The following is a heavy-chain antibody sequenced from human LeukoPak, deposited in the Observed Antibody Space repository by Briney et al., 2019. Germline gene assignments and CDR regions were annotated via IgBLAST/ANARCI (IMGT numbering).Heavy chain of an antibody. CDR2: IGGGGGST. J-gene: IGHJ1*01. V-gene: IGHV3-23*01. Sequence: PGGSLRLSCAASGFTFSSYWMSWVRQAPGKGLEWVSGIGGGGGSTYYADSVKGRFTISRDNSKGTLYLQMNSLRAEDTAVYYCARDPLYRDGHNYFHHWGQGSLVTVSS. CDR1: GFTFSSYW. D-gene: IGHD5-24*01. CDR3: ARDPLYRDGHNYFHH.